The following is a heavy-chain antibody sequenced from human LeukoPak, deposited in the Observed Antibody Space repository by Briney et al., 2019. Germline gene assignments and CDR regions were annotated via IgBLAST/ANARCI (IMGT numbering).Heavy chain of an antibody. Sequence: GGSLRLSCAASEFTFSSYWMSWVRQAPGKGLEWVANIKQDGSAKYYVDSVKGRFTISRDYAKNSLYLQMNSLRAEDTAVYYCARDGMITFGGVIVMDYWGQGTLVTVSS. CDR1: EFTFSSYW. CDR2: IKQDGSAK. V-gene: IGHV3-7*04. CDR3: ARDGMITFGGVIVMDY. D-gene: IGHD3-16*02. J-gene: IGHJ4*02.